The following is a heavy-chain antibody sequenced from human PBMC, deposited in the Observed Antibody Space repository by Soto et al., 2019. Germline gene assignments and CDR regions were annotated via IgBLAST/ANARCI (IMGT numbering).Heavy chain of an antibody. V-gene: IGHV4-30-4*01. CDR1: GGSISSGDYY. D-gene: IGHD3-10*01. CDR3: ARDAMVRGVSYGMDV. J-gene: IGHJ6*02. CDR2: IYYSGST. Sequence: SETLSLTCTVSGGSISSGDYYWSWIRQPPGKGLEWIGYIYYSGSTYYNPSLKSRVTISVDTSKNQFSLKLSSVTAADTAVYYCARDAMVRGVSYGMDVWGQGTTVTVSS.